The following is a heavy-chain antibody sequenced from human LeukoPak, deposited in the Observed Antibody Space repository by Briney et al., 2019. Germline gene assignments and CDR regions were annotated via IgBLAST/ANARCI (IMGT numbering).Heavy chain of an antibody. V-gene: IGHV1-46*01. CDR2: INPSGGST. CDR1: GYSFTSYG. Sequence: GASVKVSCKASGYSFTSYGITWVRQAPGQGLEWMGWINPSGGSTTYAQKFQGRVVMTRDTSTSTVYMELSGLRSEDTALYYCARADGRKDAFDIWGPGTLVTVSS. CDR3: ARADGRKDAFDI. J-gene: IGHJ3*02.